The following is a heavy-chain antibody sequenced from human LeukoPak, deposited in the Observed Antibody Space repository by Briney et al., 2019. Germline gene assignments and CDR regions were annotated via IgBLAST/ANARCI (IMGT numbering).Heavy chain of an antibody. V-gene: IGHV1-69*06. CDR1: GGTFSSYA. J-gene: IGHJ3*02. CDR3: ARPRAPYQLLGELPDALDI. D-gene: IGHD1-26*01. CDR2: IIPIFSST. Sequence: GASVKVSCKASGGTFSSYAITWVRQAPGQGLEWMGGIIPIFSSTNYAQSLRGRVTITADRSTTTAYMELTSLRSDDTAIYYCARPRAPYQLLGELPDALDIWGQGTMIIVSS.